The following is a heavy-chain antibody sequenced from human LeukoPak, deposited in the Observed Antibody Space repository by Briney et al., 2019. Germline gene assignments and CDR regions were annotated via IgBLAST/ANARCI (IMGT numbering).Heavy chain of an antibody. Sequence: GGSLRLSCAASGFTFSSYSMNWVRQAPGKGLEWVSYISSSSSTIYYADSVKGRFTISRDNSKNTLYLQMNSLRAGDTAVYYCAKGHLTPYSSSSAVGYWGQGTLVTVSS. J-gene: IGHJ4*02. CDR3: AKGHLTPYSSSSAVGY. CDR2: ISSSSSTI. CDR1: GFTFSSYS. V-gene: IGHV3-48*01. D-gene: IGHD6-6*01.